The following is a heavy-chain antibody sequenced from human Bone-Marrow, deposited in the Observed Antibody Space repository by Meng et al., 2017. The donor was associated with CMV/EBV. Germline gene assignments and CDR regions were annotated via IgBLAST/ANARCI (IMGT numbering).Heavy chain of an antibody. J-gene: IGHJ6*02. D-gene: IGHD3-10*01. V-gene: IGHV3-30*02. Sequence: GGPLRLSCAASGFTFSSYGMHWVRQAPGKGLEWVAFIRYDGSNKYYADSVKGRFTISRDNSKNTLYLQMNSLRAEDTAVYYCAKKRSGSGYYYYGMDVWGQGTTVTVSS. CDR3: AKKRSGSGYYYYGMDV. CDR1: GFTFSSYG. CDR2: IRYDGSNK.